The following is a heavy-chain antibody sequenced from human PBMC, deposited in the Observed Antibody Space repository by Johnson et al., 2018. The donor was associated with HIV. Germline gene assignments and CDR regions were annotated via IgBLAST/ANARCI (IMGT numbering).Heavy chain of an antibody. J-gene: IGHJ3*02. D-gene: IGHD6-19*01. Sequence: VQLVESGGSVVRPGGSLRLSCAGSGFTFDDYGMSWVRQAPGKGLEWVSGINWNGGSTGYADSVKGRFTISRDNAKNSLYLQMNSLRAGDTAVFYCARASKVLSSGWSRGAFDIWGQGTMVTVSS. V-gene: IGHV3-20*04. CDR1: GFTFDDYG. CDR3: ARASKVLSSGWSRGAFDI. CDR2: INWNGGST.